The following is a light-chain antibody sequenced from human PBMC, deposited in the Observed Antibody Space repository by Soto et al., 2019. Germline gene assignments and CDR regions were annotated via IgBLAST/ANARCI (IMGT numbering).Light chain of an antibody. CDR2: DSY. CDR3: QQLSHYPYT. Sequence: DIQLTQSPSFLSASVEDRVTISCRASYDISSSLAWYQQEPGKPPKLQIYDSYTLQTGVPSRFTGSGAGRKFTLTISGLQFGDFATYFCQQLSHYPYTFGQGTKLEI. J-gene: IGKJ2*01. CDR1: YDISSS. V-gene: IGKV1-9*01.